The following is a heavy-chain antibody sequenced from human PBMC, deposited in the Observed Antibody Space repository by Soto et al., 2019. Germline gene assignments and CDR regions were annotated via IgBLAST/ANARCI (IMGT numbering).Heavy chain of an antibody. V-gene: IGHV4-59*01. CDR2: IYYSVST. CDR3: ARGGPTTHFDY. J-gene: IGHJ4*02. Sequence: PSETLSLTCTVSGGSISSYYWSWIRQPPGKGLEWIGYIYYSVSTNYNPSLKSRVTISVDTSKNQFSLKLSSVTAASTSVYYCARGGPTTHFDYWGQGTLVTVSS. D-gene: IGHD5-12*01. CDR1: GGSISSYY.